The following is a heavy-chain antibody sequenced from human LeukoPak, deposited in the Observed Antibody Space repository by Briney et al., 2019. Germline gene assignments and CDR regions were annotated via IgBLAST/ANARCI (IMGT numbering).Heavy chain of an antibody. CDR2: ISGSGGST. J-gene: IGHJ4*02. Sequence: QTGGSLRLSCAASGFTFSSYAMSWVRQAPGKGLEWVSAISGSGGSTYYADSVKGRFTISRDNSKNTLYLQMNSLRAEDTAVYYCAKDAGMTYYYDSSGPDYWGQGTLVTVSS. V-gene: IGHV3-23*01. CDR1: GFTFSSYA. D-gene: IGHD3-22*01. CDR3: AKDAGMTYYYDSSGPDY.